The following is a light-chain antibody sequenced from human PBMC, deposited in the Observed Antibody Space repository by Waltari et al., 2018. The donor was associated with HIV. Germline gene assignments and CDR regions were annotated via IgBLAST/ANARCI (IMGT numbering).Light chain of an antibody. J-gene: IGLJ2*01. CDR3: AAWDVSLNGLV. Sequence: QSVLTQPPSASGTPRQRVTISCSGSRSNLGSQTVNWYQQLPGTAPNLLIYSNDQRPAGVPDRFSGSKSGTSASLAISGLQSEDEAGYYCAAWDVSLNGLVFGGGTKLTVL. V-gene: IGLV1-44*01. CDR1: RSNLGSQT. CDR2: SND.